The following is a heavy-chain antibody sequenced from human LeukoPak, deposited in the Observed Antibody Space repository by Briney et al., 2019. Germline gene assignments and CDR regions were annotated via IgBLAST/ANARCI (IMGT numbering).Heavy chain of an antibody. Sequence: SVKVSCKASGGTFISYAISWLRQAPGQGLEWMGRIIPIFGTANYAQKFQGRVTITTDASTSTAYMELSSLRSEDTAVYYWARVRGDGYNVPYYFYYSGQGTLVTVSS. CDR3: ARVRGDGYNVPYYFYY. D-gene: IGHD5-24*01. V-gene: IGHV1-69*05. CDR1: GGTFISYA. J-gene: IGHJ4*02. CDR2: IIPIFGTA.